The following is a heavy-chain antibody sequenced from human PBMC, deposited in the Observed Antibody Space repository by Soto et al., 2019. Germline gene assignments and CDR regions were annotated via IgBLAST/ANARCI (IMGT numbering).Heavy chain of an antibody. V-gene: IGHV3-43*01. D-gene: IGHD3-22*01. Sequence: GGSLRLSCAASGFTFDDYTMHWVRQAPGKGLEWVSLISWDGGSTYYADSVKGRFTISRDNSKNSLYLQMNSLRTEDTALDYCAKGTGYDSSGYYYFDYWGQGTLVTVSS. CDR3: AKGTGYDSSGYYYFDY. J-gene: IGHJ4*02. CDR1: GFTFDDYT. CDR2: ISWDGGST.